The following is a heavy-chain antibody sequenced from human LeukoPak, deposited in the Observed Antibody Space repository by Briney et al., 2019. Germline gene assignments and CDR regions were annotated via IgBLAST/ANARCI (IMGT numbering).Heavy chain of an antibody. D-gene: IGHD5-12*01. CDR1: GFTFSSYG. CDR3: ARAYSGFSSRGFDY. Sequence: PGRSLRLTCATSGFTFSSYGMHWVRQAPGKGLEWVADIWYDGSNKYYADSVKGRFTISRDNSKNTVSLQMTSLRAEDTAVYYCARAYSGFSSRGFDYLGQGTLVSVSS. J-gene: IGHJ4*02. V-gene: IGHV3-33*01. CDR2: IWYDGSNK.